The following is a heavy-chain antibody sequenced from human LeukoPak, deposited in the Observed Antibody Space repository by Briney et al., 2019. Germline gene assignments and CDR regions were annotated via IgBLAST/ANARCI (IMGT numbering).Heavy chain of an antibody. V-gene: IGHV3-7*02. D-gene: IGHD3-10*01. CDR2: IKQDGSEK. CDR1: GFTFSNYW. Sequence: PGGSLRLSCAASGFTFSNYWLSWVRQAPGKGLGWVANIKQDGSEKNYVDSVKGRFTISRDNAKNTLYLQMNSLRAEDTAVYYCARAGKNYGLDFWGQGTLVTVSS. CDR3: ARAGKNYGLDF. J-gene: IGHJ4*02.